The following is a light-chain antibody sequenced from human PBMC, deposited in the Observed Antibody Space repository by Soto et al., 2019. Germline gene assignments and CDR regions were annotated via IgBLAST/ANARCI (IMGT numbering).Light chain of an antibody. V-gene: IGLV2-8*01. Sequence: QSALTQPPSASGSPGQSVTISCTGTSSDVGGSNFVSWYQQHPGKAPKLMIYEVSKRPSGVPDRFSGSKSGNTASLTVSGLQGEDEAAYYCSSHAGNNNWGVLGGGTKLTVL. J-gene: IGLJ3*02. CDR1: SSDVGGSNF. CDR3: SSHAGNNNWGV. CDR2: EVS.